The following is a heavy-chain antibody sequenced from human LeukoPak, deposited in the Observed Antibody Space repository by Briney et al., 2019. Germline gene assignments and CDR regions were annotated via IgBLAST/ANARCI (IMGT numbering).Heavy chain of an antibody. CDR1: LFTPDDYA. CDR2: ISWNSGSI. Sequence: GRSLRLSCAASLFTPDDYAMHRVRQVPGEGLEWGSGISWNSGSIDYADSVKGRFTISRDNAKNSLYLQMSSLRAEDTAFYYCAKGQGLRSNWFDPWGQGTLVTVSS. D-gene: IGHD3-3*01. CDR3: AKGQGLRSNWFDP. J-gene: IGHJ5*02. V-gene: IGHV3-9*02.